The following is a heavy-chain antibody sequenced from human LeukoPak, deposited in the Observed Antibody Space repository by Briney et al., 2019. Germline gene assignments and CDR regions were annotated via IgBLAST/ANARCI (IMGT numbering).Heavy chain of an antibody. J-gene: IGHJ4*02. Sequence: SETLSLTCTVSGGSISSGGYYWSWIRQHPGKGLEWIGYIYYSGSTYYNPSLKSRVTISVDTSKNQFSLKLSSVTAADTAVYYSARADGGDATFDYWGQGTLVTVSS. CDR3: ARADGGDATFDY. CDR2: IYYSGST. D-gene: IGHD2-21*02. CDR1: GGSISSGGYY. V-gene: IGHV4-31*03.